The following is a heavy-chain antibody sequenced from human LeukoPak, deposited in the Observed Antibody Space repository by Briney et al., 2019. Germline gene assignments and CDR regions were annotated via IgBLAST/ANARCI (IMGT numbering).Heavy chain of an antibody. CDR1: GSTFSSYS. V-gene: IGHV3-21*01. CDR2: ISSSSSYI. CDR3: ARNPFKNGGNSDLRRFDP. D-gene: IGHD4-23*01. J-gene: IGHJ5*02. Sequence: AGGSLRLSCAASGSTFSSYSMNWVRQAPGKGLEWVSSISSSSSYIYYADSVKGRFTISRDNAKNSLYLQMNSLRAEDTAVYYCARNPFKNGGNSDLRRFDPWGQGTLVTVSS.